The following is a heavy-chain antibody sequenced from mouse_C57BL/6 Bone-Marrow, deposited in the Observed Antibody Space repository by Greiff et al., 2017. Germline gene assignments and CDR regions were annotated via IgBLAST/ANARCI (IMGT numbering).Heavy chain of an antibody. V-gene: IGHV1-81*01. J-gene: IGHJ3*01. CDR2: IYPRSGNT. CDR1: GYTFTSYG. Sequence: VQLQQSGAELARPGASVKLSCKASGYTFTSYGISWVKQRTGQGLEWIGEIYPRSGNTYYNEKFKGKATLTADKSSSTAYMELRSLTSDDSAVSFCARKGNSPWFAYWGQGTLVTVSA. D-gene: IGHD2-1*01. CDR3: ARKGNSPWFAY.